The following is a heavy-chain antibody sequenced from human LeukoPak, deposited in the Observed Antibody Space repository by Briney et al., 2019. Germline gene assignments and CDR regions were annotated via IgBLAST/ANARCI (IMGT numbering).Heavy chain of an antibody. V-gene: IGHV3-23*01. D-gene: IGHD6-19*01. Sequence: PGGSLRLSCAASGFTFSSYAMSWVCQAPGKGLEWVSAISGSGGSTYYADSVKGRFTISRDNSKNTLYLQMNSLRAEDTAVYYCAMQWLILGAIDYWGQGTLVTVSS. CDR3: AMQWLILGAIDY. CDR2: ISGSGGST. CDR1: GFTFSSYA. J-gene: IGHJ4*02.